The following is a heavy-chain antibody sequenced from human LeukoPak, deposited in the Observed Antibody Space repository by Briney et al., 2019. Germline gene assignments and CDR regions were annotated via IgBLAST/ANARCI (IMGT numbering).Heavy chain of an antibody. CDR3: AKDLVGYCSSTSCRNFDY. Sequence: PGRSLRLSCAASGFTFSSYGMHWVRQAPGKGLEWVAVISYDGSNKYYADSVKGRFTISRDNSKNTLYLQMNSLRAEDTAVYYCAKDLVGYCSSTSCRNFDYWGQGTLVTVSS. CDR2: ISYDGSNK. D-gene: IGHD2-2*01. J-gene: IGHJ4*02. CDR1: GFTFSSYG. V-gene: IGHV3-30*18.